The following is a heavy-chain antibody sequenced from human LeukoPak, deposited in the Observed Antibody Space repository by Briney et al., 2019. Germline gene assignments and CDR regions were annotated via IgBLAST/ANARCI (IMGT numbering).Heavy chain of an antibody. CDR1: GGSINSYY. V-gene: IGHV4-4*07. CDR3: ARSRGYSYEIDY. J-gene: IGHJ4*02. CDR2: IYTSGST. D-gene: IGHD5-18*01. Sequence: SETLSLTCTVSGGSINSYYWSWIRQPAGKGLEWIGRIYTSGSTNYNPSLKSRVTMSIDTSKNQFSLKLSSVTAADMAVYFCARSRGYSYEIDYWGQGILVTVSS.